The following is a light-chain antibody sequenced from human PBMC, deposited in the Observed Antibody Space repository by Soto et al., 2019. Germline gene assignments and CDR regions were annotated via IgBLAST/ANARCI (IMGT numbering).Light chain of an antibody. J-gene: IGKJ1*01. CDR1: QSVSSNH. CDR2: GGS. V-gene: IGKV3-20*01. CDR3: QQYSGSRT. Sequence: EIVLTQTARTLSLSRGERATVSCRASQSVSSNHLAWYQQKPGQAPRLLIYGGSSRASGIPVRFSGSGSETDFTLTITRLAPEDFAVYYCQQYSGSRTFGQGTKVDI.